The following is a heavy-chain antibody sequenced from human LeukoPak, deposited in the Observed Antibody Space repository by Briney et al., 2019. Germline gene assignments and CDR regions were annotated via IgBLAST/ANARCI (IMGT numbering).Heavy chain of an antibody. V-gene: IGHV3-30*03. CDR1: GFTFSSYG. CDR3: ARERSDWSFDY. J-gene: IGHJ4*02. Sequence: PGRSLRLSCAASGFTFSSYGMHWVRQAPGKGLEWVAIISYDGNNKYYVDSVKGRFTISRDNSKNTLYLQVNSLRTEDTAVYYCARERSDWSFDYWGQGTLVTVSS. D-gene: IGHD3-9*01. CDR2: ISYDGNNK.